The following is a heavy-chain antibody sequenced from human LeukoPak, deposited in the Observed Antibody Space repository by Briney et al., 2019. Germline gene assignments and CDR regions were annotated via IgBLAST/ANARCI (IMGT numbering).Heavy chain of an antibody. Sequence: GGSLRLSCAASGFTFSTYDMNWVRQAPGKGLEWVSAINDGGYNTYYADSVRGRFTISRDNAKNTLYLQMNSLRAEDTAVYYCAKKEAVVSPGNYFDHWGQGTLVTVSS. V-gene: IGHV3-23*01. J-gene: IGHJ4*02. CDR1: GFTFSTYD. CDR2: INDGGYNT. D-gene: IGHD4-23*01. CDR3: AKKEAVVSPGNYFDH.